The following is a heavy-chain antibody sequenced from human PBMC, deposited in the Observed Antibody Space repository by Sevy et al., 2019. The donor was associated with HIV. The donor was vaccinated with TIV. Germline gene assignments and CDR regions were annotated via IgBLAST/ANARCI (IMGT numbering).Heavy chain of an antibody. D-gene: IGHD2-2*01. CDR2: ISASNGNT. Sequence: ASVKVSCKASGYTFMNYGISWVRQAPGQGLEWMGWISASNGNTNYAQKFQGRGTMTTDTSTTTAYMELRSLRSDDTAVYYCALYCSTTNCIFDYWGQGTLVTVSS. CDR1: GYTFMNYG. J-gene: IGHJ4*02. V-gene: IGHV1-18*01. CDR3: ALYCSTTNCIFDY.